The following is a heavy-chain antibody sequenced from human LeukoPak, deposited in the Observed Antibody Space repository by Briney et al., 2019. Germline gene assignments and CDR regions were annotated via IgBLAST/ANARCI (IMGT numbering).Heavy chain of an antibody. J-gene: IGHJ3*02. CDR1: GFSLSTSGVG. Sequence: SGPTLVNPPQTLTLTCTFSGFSLSTSGVGVGWIRQPPGKALEWLALIYWDDDKRYSPSLKSRLTITKDTSKNQVVLTMTNMDPVDTATYYCAHSGSYYYDSSGYFDAFDIWGQGTMVTVSS. V-gene: IGHV2-5*02. CDR3: AHSGSYYYDSSGYFDAFDI. D-gene: IGHD3-22*01. CDR2: IYWDDDK.